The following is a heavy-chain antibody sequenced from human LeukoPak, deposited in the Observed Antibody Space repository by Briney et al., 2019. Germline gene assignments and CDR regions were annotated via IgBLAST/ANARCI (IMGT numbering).Heavy chain of an antibody. V-gene: IGHV3-23*01. CDR1: GFTFSSYA. CDR3: AKFRYGSRSYYRKDDVYFQH. CDR2: IRGSGDST. Sequence: GGPLRLSCAASGFTFSSYAMRGVRQAPGEGLVWVSAIRGSGDSTYYADSVKARFTISRDNHKNTLYLQMNSLRAEDTAVYYCAKFRYGSRSYYRKDDVYFQHWGQGTLVTVSS. J-gene: IGHJ1*01. D-gene: IGHD3-10*01.